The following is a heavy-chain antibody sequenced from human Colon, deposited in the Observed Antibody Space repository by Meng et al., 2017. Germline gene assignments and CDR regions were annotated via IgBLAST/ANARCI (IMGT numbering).Heavy chain of an antibody. CDR3: GRNGAYSIDP. J-gene: IGHJ5*02. D-gene: IGHD2-15*01. CDR2: VHHSGGT. V-gene: IGHV4-4*02. Sequence: QVQLEAWGPGLVKPSGTLSLTCAVSGASISSTYWWSWVRQPPGKGLEWIGEVHHSGGTNYNPSLKSRVTISVDESNNQYSLSLTSVTAADTAIYYCGRNGAYSIDPWGRGTLVTVSS. CDR1: GASISSTYW.